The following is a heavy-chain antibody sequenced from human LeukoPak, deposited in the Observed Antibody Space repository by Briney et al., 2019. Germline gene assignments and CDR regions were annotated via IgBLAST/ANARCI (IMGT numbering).Heavy chain of an antibody. CDR2: IIPIFGTA. D-gene: IGHD4-17*01. CDR3: AMDYGDYDDAFDI. Sequence: SVKVSCKASGGTFSSYAISWVRQAPGQGLEWMGGIIPIFGTANYAQKFQGRVTITADESTSTAYMELSSLRSEDTAVYYCAMDYGDYDDAFDIWGQGTMVTVSS. V-gene: IGHV1-69*13. CDR1: GGTFSSYA. J-gene: IGHJ3*02.